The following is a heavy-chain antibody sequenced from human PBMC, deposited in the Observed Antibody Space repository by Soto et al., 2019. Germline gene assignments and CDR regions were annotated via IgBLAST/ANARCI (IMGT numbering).Heavy chain of an antibody. CDR2: IYYSGST. Sequence: QVQLQESGPGLVKPSETLSLTCTVSGGSISSYYWSWIRQPPGKGLEWIGYIYYSGSTNYNPSLKSRVTISVDTSKNRFSLQLSSVTAADTAVYYCARGGKVGSSGWSPYYYYYYMDVWGKGTTVTVSS. J-gene: IGHJ6*03. CDR1: GGSISSYY. D-gene: IGHD6-19*01. V-gene: IGHV4-59*01. CDR3: ARGGKVGSSGWSPYYYYYYMDV.